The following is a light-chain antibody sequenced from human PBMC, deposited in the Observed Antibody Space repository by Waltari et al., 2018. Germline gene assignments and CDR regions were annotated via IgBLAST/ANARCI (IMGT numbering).Light chain of an antibody. CDR2: DVS. V-gene: IGLV2-14*01. CDR1: SSDVGGYNY. CDR3: CSFTSRSTWV. J-gene: IGLJ3*02. Sequence: QSALTQPASVSGSPGQSITISCTGTSSDVGGYNYVSWYQQHPGKVPKLSIFDVSNRPSEVSNRFSGSKSGNTASLTSSGIQSEDESDYYCCSFTSRSTWVFGGGTKLTVL.